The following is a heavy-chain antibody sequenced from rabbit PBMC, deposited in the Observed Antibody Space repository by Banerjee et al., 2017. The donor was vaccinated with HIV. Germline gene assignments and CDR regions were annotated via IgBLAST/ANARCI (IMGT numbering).Heavy chain of an antibody. V-gene: IGHV1S7*01. Sequence: QLEESGGGLVQPGGSLTLSCKASGFDFNSYYISWVRQAPGKGLEWIGYITYGGSAYPARGVICPFPFSRHNAQNTLYLQLNSLTAADTATYFCVRDVGSTYGMGNLWGQGTLVTVS. J-gene: IGHJ4*01. D-gene: IGHD8-1*01. CDR3: VRDVGSTYGMGNL. CDR2: ITYGGSA. CDR1: GFDFNSYY.